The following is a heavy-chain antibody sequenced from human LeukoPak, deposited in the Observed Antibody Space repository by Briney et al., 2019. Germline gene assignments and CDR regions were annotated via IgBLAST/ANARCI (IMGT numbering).Heavy chain of an antibody. Sequence: GGSLRLSCAASGFTFSSYWMHWVRQAPGKGLVCVSRINTDGSSTSYADSVKGRFTISRDNAKNTLYLQMNSLRAEDTAVYCCASASGNYYHTGYWGQGTLVTVSS. V-gene: IGHV3-74*01. CDR1: GFTFSSYW. CDR2: INTDGSST. D-gene: IGHD1-26*01. CDR3: ASASGNYYHTGY. J-gene: IGHJ4*02.